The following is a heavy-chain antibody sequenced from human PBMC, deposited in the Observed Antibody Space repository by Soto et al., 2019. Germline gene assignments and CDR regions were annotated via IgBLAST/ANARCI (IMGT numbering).Heavy chain of an antibody. Sequence: SETLSLTCTVSGGSISSGGYYWSWIRQHPGKGLEWIGYIYYSGSTYYNPSLKSRVTISVDTSKNQFSLKLSSVTAADTAVYYCASHNYYDSSGYEYYYYVMDVWSQGTTDIVS. D-gene: IGHD3-22*01. J-gene: IGHJ6*02. CDR2: IYYSGST. V-gene: IGHV4-31*03. CDR1: GGSISSGGYY. CDR3: ASHNYYDSSGYEYYYYVMDV.